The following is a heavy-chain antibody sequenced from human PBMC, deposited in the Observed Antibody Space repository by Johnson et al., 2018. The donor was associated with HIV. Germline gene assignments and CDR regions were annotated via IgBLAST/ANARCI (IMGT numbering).Heavy chain of an antibody. J-gene: IGHJ3*02. V-gene: IGHV3-74*01. CDR3: ARDPDVTPGAFDI. CDR2: INSDGSRT. CDR1: GFTFSRYW. D-gene: IGHD2-15*01. Sequence: VQLVESGGGVVQPGRSLRLSCAASGFTFSRYWMHWVRQAPGKGLVWVSRINSDGSRTNYADSVKGRFTISRDNAKNTLYLQMNSLRAEDTAVFYCARDPDVTPGAFDIWGQGTMVTVSS.